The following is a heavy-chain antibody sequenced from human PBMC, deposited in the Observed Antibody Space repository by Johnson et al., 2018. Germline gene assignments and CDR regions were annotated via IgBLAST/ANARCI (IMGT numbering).Heavy chain of an antibody. Sequence: QVQLVQSGGGVVQPGRSLRLSCAASGFTFSSYGMHWVRQAPGKGLEWVAVISYDGSNKYYADSVKGRFTISRDNSKNTLYLQMNSLRAGDTAVDYCAKDQPDNVATGYYYYGMDVWGQGNTVTVSS. D-gene: IGHD5-12*01. CDR3: AKDQPDNVATGYYYYGMDV. CDR2: ISYDGSNK. V-gene: IGHV3-30*18. CDR1: GFTFSSYG. J-gene: IGHJ6*02.